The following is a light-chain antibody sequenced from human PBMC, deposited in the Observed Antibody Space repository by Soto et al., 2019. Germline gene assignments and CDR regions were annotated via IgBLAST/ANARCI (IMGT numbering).Light chain of an antibody. CDR2: AAS. CDR1: QSISSY. CDR3: QQRNSWPPTFT. Sequence: DIQMTQSPSSLSASVGDRVTITCRASQSISSYLNWYQQKPGKAPKLLIYAASSLQSGVPSRFSGSGSGTDFTLTISSLEPEDFAVYYCQQRNSWPPTFTFGQGTRLEIK. J-gene: IGKJ5*01. V-gene: IGKV1-39*01.